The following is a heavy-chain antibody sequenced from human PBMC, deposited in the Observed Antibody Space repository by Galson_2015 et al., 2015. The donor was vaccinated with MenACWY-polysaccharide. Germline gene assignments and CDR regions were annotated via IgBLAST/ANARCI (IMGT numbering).Heavy chain of an antibody. CDR1: GYTFTNYD. V-gene: IGHV1-8*01. CDR2: MSPNSGNS. CDR3: ARGTAPDGIAAAKVLNDY. Sequence: SVKVSCKASGYTFTNYDINWVRQAPGQGLEWMAWMSPNSGNSGYAQKFHGRVTLTKDTSINTAYLELSSLRSEDTAVYYCARGTAPDGIAAAKVLNDYWGQGTLVTVSS. J-gene: IGHJ4*02. D-gene: IGHD6-25*01.